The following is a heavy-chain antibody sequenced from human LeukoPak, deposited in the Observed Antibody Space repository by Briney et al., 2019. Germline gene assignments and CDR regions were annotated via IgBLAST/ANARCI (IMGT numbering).Heavy chain of an antibody. V-gene: IGHV1-8*02. J-gene: IGHJ4*02. CDR2: MNPNSGNT. D-gene: IGHD3-22*01. CDR1: GYTFSSYD. CDR3: AREGEKWYYYDSSISAPFDY. Sequence: ASVKVSCKASGYTFSSYDINWVRQATGQGLEWMGWMNPNSGNTGYAQKFQGRVTMTRNTSISTAYMELSSLRSEDTAVYYCAREGEKWYYYDSSISAPFDYWGQGPLVTVSS.